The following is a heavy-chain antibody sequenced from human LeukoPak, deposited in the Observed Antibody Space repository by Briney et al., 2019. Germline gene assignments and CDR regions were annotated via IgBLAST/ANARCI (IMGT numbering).Heavy chain of an antibody. J-gene: IGHJ4*02. CDR3: ARGQLEPTYFDY. CDR2: IYYSGST. Sequence: SETLSLTCTVSGGSISSYYWSWIRQPPGKGLEWIGYIYYSGSTNYNPSLKSRVTISVDTSKNQFSLKLSSVTAADTAVYYCARGQLEPTYFDYWGQGTLVTVSS. V-gene: IGHV4-59*12. D-gene: IGHD1-1*01. CDR1: GGSISSYY.